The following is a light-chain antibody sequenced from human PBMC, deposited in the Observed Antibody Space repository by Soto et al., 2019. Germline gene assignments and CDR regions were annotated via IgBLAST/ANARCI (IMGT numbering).Light chain of an antibody. CDR3: QQSYSTPYT. V-gene: IGKV1-39*01. J-gene: IGKJ2*01. CDR1: QSIRNY. CDR2: VAS. Sequence: DIQMTQSPSSLSASVGDRVTITCRASQSIRNYVNWYQQKPGKAPKFLIYVASTLQSGVPSRFSGSGPGTYFTLTISRLQPEDFATYYCQQSYSTPYTFGPGTKLEIK.